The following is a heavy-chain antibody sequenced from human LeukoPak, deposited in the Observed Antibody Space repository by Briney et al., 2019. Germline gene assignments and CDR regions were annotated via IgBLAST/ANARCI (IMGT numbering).Heavy chain of an antibody. Sequence: PGGSLRLSCAASGFTFSSYWMSWVRQAPGKGLEWVANIKQDGSEKNYVDSVKGRFTISRDNAKDSLYLQMNSLRAEDSAAYYCGASVFWWGQGTLVTVSS. CDR2: IKQDGSEK. V-gene: IGHV3-7*03. CDR1: GFTFSSYW. CDR3: GASVFW. J-gene: IGHJ4*02. D-gene: IGHD3-3*01.